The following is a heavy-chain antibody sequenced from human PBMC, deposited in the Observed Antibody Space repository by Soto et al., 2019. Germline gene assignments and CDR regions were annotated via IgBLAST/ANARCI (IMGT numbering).Heavy chain of an antibody. CDR2: IYSGGST. CDR1: GFTVSSNY. CDR3: ARDVPLRGYGTGAYFDY. V-gene: IGHV3-66*01. Sequence: GGSLRLSCAASGFTVSSNYMSWVRQAPGKGLEWVSVIYSGGSTYYADSVKGRFTISRDNSKNTLYLQMNSLRAEDTAVYYCARDVPLRGYGTGAYFDYWGQGTLVTVSS. J-gene: IGHJ4*02. D-gene: IGHD5-18*01.